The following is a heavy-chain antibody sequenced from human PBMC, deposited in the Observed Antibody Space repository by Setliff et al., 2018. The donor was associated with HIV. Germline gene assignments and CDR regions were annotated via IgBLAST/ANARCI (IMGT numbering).Heavy chain of an antibody. CDR3: VRDDYGYNGKGFDY. D-gene: IGHD4-17*01. CDR2: IFNTGST. J-gene: IGHJ4*02. Sequence: PSETLSLTCTVSGDSISSDDHYWSWIRQTPGKGLEWIGYIFNTGSTYYKSSLASRLTMSIDTSSNQISLRLSSVTAADTAMYYCVRDDYGYNGKGFDYRGPGTLVTVSS. CDR1: GDSISSDDHY. V-gene: IGHV4-30-4*08.